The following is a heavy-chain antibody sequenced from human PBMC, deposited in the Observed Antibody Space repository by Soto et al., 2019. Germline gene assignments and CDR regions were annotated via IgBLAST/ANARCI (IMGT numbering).Heavy chain of an antibody. J-gene: IGHJ5*02. CDR1: EFTFGGFA. Sequence: GGPLRLSYAAFEFTFGGFAMSGVRQAPGKGLEWVSAISGSGGSTYYADSVKGRFTISRDNSKNTLYLQMNSLRAEDTAVYYCARLHRGFDPWGQGTLVTVSS. V-gene: IGHV3-23*01. CDR3: ARLHRGFDP. D-gene: IGHD5-12*01. CDR2: ISGSGGST.